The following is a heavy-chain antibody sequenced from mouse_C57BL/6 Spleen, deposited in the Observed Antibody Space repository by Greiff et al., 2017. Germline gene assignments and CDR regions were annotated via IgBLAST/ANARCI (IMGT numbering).Heavy chain of an antibody. CDR1: GYTFTSYW. Sequence: QVQLKQPGAELVKPGASVKLSCKASGYTFTSYWMQWVKQRPGQGLEWIGEIDPSNSYTNYNQKFKGKATLTVDTSSSTAYMQLSSLTSEDSAVYYCARGEATRAMDYWGQGTSVTVSS. CDR3: ARGEATRAMDY. D-gene: IGHD3-2*02. CDR2: IDPSNSYT. V-gene: IGHV1-50*01. J-gene: IGHJ4*01.